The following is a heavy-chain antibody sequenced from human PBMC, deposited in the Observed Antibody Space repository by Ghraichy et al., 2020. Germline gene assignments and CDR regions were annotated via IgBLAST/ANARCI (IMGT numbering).Heavy chain of an antibody. J-gene: IGHJ4*02. CDR3: LEDLDY. CDR1: GFNFTEAW. D-gene: IGHD1-1*01. Sequence: GGSLRLSCVGSGFNFTEAWMTWFRQVPGKGLEWIGLIKSKTDGETIEYAAPVKGRFTISREDSKNTLYLQMNSLKTEDTAVYYCLEDLDYWGQGTLVTVSS. CDR2: IKSKTDGETI. V-gene: IGHV3-15*01.